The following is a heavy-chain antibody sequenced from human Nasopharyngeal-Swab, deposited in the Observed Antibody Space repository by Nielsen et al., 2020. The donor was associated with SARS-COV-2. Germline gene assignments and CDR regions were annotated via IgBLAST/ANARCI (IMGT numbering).Heavy chain of an antibody. CDR2: INHSGST. D-gene: IGHD6-13*01. CDR3: ARGQKGEQQLDPPLKTNNWFDP. Sequence: WIRQPPGKGLESPREINHSGSTNYNPSLKSRVTISVDTSKNQFSLKLSSVTAADTAVYYCARGQKGEQQLDPPLKTNNWFDPWGQGTLVTVSS. J-gene: IGHJ5*02. V-gene: IGHV4-34*01.